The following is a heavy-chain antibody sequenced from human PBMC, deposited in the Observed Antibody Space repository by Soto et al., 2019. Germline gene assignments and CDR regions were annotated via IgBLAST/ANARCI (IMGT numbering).Heavy chain of an antibody. D-gene: IGHD4-4*01. J-gene: IGHJ4*02. CDR1: GGSISSSRCH. CDR3: ARTLGPQVTGYVDSDYRWTIDQ. Sequence: PSETLSLTCTVSGGSISSSRCHWGWIRQPPGKGLEWIASIKYSGTTFYNPSLKSRVTLSVDTSKNQFALKLSSVTAAETGVYFCARTLGPQVTGYVDSDYRWTIDQWGQGTLVTVSS. CDR2: IKYSGTT. V-gene: IGHV4-39*01.